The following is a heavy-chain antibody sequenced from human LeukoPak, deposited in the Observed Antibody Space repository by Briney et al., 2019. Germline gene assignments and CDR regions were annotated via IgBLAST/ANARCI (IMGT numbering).Heavy chain of an antibody. V-gene: IGHV4-30-4*08. Sequence: SETLSLTCTVSGGSIRSSYYYWGWIRQPPGKGLEWIGSIYYSGSTNYNPSLQGRVTISLDTSRNQFSLKLSSVTAADTAVYYCASGDNGPLFDYWGQGTLVTVSS. CDR1: GGSIRSSYYY. J-gene: IGHJ4*02. D-gene: IGHD1-14*01. CDR2: IYYSGST. CDR3: ASGDNGPLFDY.